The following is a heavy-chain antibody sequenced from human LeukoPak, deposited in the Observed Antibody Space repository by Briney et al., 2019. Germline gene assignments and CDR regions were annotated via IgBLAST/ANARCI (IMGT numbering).Heavy chain of an antibody. J-gene: IGHJ4*02. CDR1: GVSISSISYY. V-gene: IGHV4-39*01. CDR2: IYYSGST. CDR3: ASDSSTNWNYFDY. Sequence: PSETLSLTCTVSGVSISSISYYWGWIRQPPGKGLEWIGCIYYSGSTYYNPSLKSRVTISVATSKNQFSLKLSSVTAADTAVYYCASDSSTNWNYFDYWGQGTLVTVSS. D-gene: IGHD2-2*01.